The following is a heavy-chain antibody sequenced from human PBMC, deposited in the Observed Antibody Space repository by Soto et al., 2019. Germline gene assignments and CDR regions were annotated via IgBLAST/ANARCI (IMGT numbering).Heavy chain of an antibody. V-gene: IGHV4-4*02. D-gene: IGHD6-19*01. CDR2: IYHSGKT. CDR3: GRGGGWLFDY. J-gene: IGHJ4*02. CDR1: GGSVSSDNW. Sequence: QVQLQESGPGLVKPSGTLSLTCAVSGGSVSSDNWWSWVRQPPGKGLEWIGEIYHSGKTNYNPSLKSRVTISVAKSQPQYSLEVSSVTATATAVYYCGRGGGWLFDYWGQGTPVTVSS.